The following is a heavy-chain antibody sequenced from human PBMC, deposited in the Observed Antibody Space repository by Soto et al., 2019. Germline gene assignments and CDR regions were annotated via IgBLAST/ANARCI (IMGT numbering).Heavy chain of an antibody. CDR2: IYYSGST. J-gene: IGHJ4*02. V-gene: IGHV4-39*01. CDR1: GGSISSSSYY. CDR3: ARGGITIFGVVIPRPFDY. D-gene: IGHD3-3*01. Sequence: QLQLQESGPGLVKPSETLSLTCTVSGGSISSSSYYWGWIRQPPGKGLEWIGSIYYSGSTYYNPSLKRRVTLAVDTSKNQFSGKLSSVTAADTAVYYCARGGITIFGVVIPRPFDYWGQGTLVTVSS.